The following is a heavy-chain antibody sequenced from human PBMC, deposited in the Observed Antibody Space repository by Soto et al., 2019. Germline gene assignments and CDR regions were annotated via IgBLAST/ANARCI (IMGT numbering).Heavy chain of an antibody. CDR2: IYYSGST. V-gene: IGHV4-61*01. D-gene: IGHD3-16*01. J-gene: IGHJ4*02. CDR1: GGSVSSGSYY. Sequence: QVQLQESGPGLVKPSETLSLTCTVSGGSVSSGSYYWSWIPQPPGKGLEWIGYIYYSGSTNYNPSLKRRVTISVDTSKNQFSLKLSSVTAAVTAVYYCAGVLGGGPFDYWGQGTLVTASS. CDR3: AGVLGGGPFDY.